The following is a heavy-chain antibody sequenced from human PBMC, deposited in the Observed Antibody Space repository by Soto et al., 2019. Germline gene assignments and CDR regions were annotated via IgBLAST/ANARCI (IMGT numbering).Heavy chain of an antibody. Sequence: ASVKVSCKASGYSFFSYYIHWVRQAPGQGLEWMGRFLASGGNTDYAQRFRGRVSMTRETSSTNTVSLELTSLTADDTAVYYCARTVTIFGKVTRCDHWGQGTLVTVSS. CDR3: ARTVTIFGKVTRCDH. CDR1: GYSFFSYY. D-gene: IGHD3-3*01. J-gene: IGHJ4*02. CDR2: FLASGGNT. V-gene: IGHV1-46*01.